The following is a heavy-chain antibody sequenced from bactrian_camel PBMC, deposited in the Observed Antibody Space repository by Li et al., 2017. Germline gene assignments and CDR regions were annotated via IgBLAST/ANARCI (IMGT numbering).Heavy chain of an antibody. CDR3: ATDSGECPASIGT. V-gene: IGHV3S1*01. CDR2: IDTDGST. J-gene: IGHJ4*01. CDR1: GYSYSTYC. Sequence: HVQLVESGGGSVQVGGSLNLSCVATPGYSYSTYCMGWFRQAPGKEREGVATIDTDGSTQYANSVKGRFTISKDNAKNTLYLQMNSLKPEDTAMYYCATDSGECPASIGTGATGPRSPSP.